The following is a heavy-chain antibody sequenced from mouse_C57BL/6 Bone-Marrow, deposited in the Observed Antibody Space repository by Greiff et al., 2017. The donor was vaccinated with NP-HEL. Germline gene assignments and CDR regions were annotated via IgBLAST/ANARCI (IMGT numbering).Heavy chain of an antibody. J-gene: IGHJ1*03. CDR1: GYTFTDYY. CDR2: INPNNGGT. Sequence: VQLQQSGPELVKPGASVKISCKASGYTFTDYYMNWVKQSHGKSLEWIGDINPNNGGTSYNQKFKGKATLTVDKSSSTAYMELRSLTSEDSAVYYCAREGLVVVARYWYFDVWGTGTTVTVSS. CDR3: AREGLVVVARYWYFDV. D-gene: IGHD1-1*01. V-gene: IGHV1-26*01.